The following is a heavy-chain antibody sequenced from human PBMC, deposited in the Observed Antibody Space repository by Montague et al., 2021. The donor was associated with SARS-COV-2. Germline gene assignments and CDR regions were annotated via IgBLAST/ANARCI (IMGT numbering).Heavy chain of an antibody. CDR2: VYDTGSN. CDR3: ARAGRPGGSWEYYFDS. V-gene: IGHV4-34*01. CDR1: GGSFTDYF. D-gene: IGHD6-13*01. Sequence: SETLSLTCAVSGGSFTDYFWGWLRQPPGTRLEWIGEVYDTGSNNYNPSLKSRVTISLDTSRNQFSLRLTSVTAADTGLYYCARAGRPGGSWEYYFDSWGPGTLVTVSS. J-gene: IGHJ4*02.